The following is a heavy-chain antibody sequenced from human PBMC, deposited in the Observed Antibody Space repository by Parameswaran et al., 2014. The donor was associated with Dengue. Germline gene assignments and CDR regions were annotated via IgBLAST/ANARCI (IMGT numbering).Heavy chain of an antibody. J-gene: IGHJ6*03. Sequence: VRQMPGKGLEWIGGINNSGSTTYNPSLKSRVTISVDTSKDQFSLKLSSVTAADTAVYYCARGPSYYGSGSYSIAGYYYYYMDVWGKGTTVTVSS. V-gene: IGHV4-34*01. D-gene: IGHD3-10*01. CDR2: INNSGST. CDR3: ARGPSYYGSGSYSIAGYYYYYMDV.